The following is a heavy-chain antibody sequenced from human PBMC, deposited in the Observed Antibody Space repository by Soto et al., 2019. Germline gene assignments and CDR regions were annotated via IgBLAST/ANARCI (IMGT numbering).Heavy chain of an antibody. V-gene: IGHV3-11*01. CDR3: ARDRTAADSYYYSGMDA. J-gene: IGHJ6*02. D-gene: IGHD6-13*01. CDR2: ISSGGSTI. CDR1: GFTFSDYY. Sequence: PGGSLRLSCAASGFTFSDYYMSWIRQAPGKGLEWVSYISSGGSTIYYADSVKGRFTISRDNAKNSLYLQMNSLRAEDTAVYYCARDRTAADSYYYSGMDAWGQGTTVTVS.